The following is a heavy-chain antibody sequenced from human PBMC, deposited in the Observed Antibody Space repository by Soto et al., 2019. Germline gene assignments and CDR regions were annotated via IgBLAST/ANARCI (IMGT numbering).Heavy chain of an antibody. D-gene: IGHD2-8*01. CDR3: ARARYCTNGVCYTMSMDV. J-gene: IGHJ6*02. Sequence: ASVEVTCKASGGTFSSYAISWVRQAPGRGLEWMGGIIPIFGTSNYAQKFQGRVTITEDESTSTAYMELSSLRSEDTAVYYCARARYCTNGVCYTMSMDVWGQGTTVTVSS. V-gene: IGHV1-69*13. CDR2: IIPIFGTS. CDR1: GGTFSSYA.